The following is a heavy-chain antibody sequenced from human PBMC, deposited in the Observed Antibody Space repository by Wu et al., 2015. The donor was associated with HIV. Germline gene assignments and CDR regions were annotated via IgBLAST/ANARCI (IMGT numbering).Heavy chain of an antibody. V-gene: IGHV1-2*02. CDR1: GYTFTGYY. Sequence: QVQLVQSGAEVKKPGASVKVSCKASGYTFTGYYMHWVRQAPGQGLEWMGWINPNSGGTNYAQKFQGRVTMTRDTSISTAYMELSRLRSDDTAVYYCARSSKTNTAMAYDAFDIWGQGTMVTVSS. D-gene: IGHD5-18*01. CDR2: INPNSGGT. CDR3: ARSSKTNTAMAYDAFDI. J-gene: IGHJ3*02.